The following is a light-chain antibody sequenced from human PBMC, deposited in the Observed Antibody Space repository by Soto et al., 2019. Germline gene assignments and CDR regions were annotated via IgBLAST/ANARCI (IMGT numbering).Light chain of an antibody. Sequence: QSVLTQPASVSGSPGQSITISCTGTSSDVGGYDSVSWYQQHPGKAPKAIIYDVTYRPSGVSNRFSGSKSGNTASLTISGLQAEDEADYYCSSYTSTITRVFGTGTKVTVL. CDR1: SSDVGGYDS. V-gene: IGLV2-14*01. J-gene: IGLJ1*01. CDR2: DVT. CDR3: SSYTSTITRV.